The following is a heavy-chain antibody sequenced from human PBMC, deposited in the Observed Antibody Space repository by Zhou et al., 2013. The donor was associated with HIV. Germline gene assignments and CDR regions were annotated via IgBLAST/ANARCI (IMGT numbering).Heavy chain of an antibody. D-gene: IGHD3-10*01. CDR2: IIPIFGTT. J-gene: IGHJ4*02. Sequence: QVQLVQSGAEVKKPGSSVKVSCKASGGTFTNYAISWVRQAPGQGLEWMGGIIPIFGTTSYAQKFQGRVTITTDESTSTVYMELSSLRSEDTAVYYCARNLYGSGTFESWGQGTPVTVSS. CDR3: ARNLYGSGTFES. CDR1: GGTFTNYA. V-gene: IGHV1-69*05.